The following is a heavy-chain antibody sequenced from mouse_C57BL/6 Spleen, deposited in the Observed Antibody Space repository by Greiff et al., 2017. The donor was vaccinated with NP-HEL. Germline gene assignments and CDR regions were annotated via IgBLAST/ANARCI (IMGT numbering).Heavy chain of an antibody. V-gene: IGHV1-39*01. Sequence: EVQRVESGPELVKPGASVKISCKASGYSFTDYNMNWVKQSNGKSLEWIGVINPNYGTTSYNQKFKGKATLTVDQSSSTAYMQLNSLTSEDSAVYYCARRSYYGSSLYAMDYWGQGTSVTVSS. J-gene: IGHJ4*01. CDR3: ARRSYYGSSLYAMDY. D-gene: IGHD1-1*01. CDR2: INPNYGTT. CDR1: GYSFTDYN.